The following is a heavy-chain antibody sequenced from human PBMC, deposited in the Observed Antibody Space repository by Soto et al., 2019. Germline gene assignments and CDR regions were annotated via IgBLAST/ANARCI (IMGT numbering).Heavy chain of an antibody. Sequence: QPGGSLRLSCAASGFTFSSYWMSWVRQAPGKGLEWVANIKQDGSEKYYVDSVKGRFTISRDNAKDSLYLQMNSLRAEDTAVYYCASSGYSSSWPDAFDIWGQGTMVTVSS. CDR3: ASSGYSSSWPDAFDI. J-gene: IGHJ3*02. CDR2: IKQDGSEK. CDR1: GFTFSSYW. V-gene: IGHV3-7*01. D-gene: IGHD6-13*01.